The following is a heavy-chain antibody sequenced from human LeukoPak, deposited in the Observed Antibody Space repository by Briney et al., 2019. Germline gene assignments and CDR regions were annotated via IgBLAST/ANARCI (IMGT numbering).Heavy chain of an antibody. CDR3: ARHRSSSWYSYWFDP. J-gene: IGHJ5*02. CDR1: GGSISSYY. Sequence: PSETLSLTCTVSGGSISSYYWSWIRQPPGKGLEWIGYIHYSGSTNYNPSLKSRVTISVDTSKNQFSLKLSSVTAADTAVYYCARHRSSSWYSYWFDPWGQGTLVTVSS. D-gene: IGHD6-13*01. V-gene: IGHV4-59*08. CDR2: IHYSGST.